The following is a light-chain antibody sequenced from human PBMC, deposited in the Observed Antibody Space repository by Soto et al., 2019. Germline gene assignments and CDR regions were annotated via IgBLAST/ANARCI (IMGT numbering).Light chain of an antibody. CDR2: GVS. Sequence: DIQLTQSPSFLSASVGERVTIICRASQGISDYFAWYQQKPGNAPKLLIYGVSSLQSGVPSRFSGSGSGTQFTLTINSLQPEDFATYYCQQLKSYPYTFGQGTKVEIK. J-gene: IGKJ2*01. CDR3: QQLKSYPYT. V-gene: IGKV1-9*01. CDR1: QGISDY.